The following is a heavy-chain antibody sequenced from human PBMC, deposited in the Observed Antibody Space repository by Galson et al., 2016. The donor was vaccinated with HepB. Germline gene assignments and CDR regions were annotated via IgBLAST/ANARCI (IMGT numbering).Heavy chain of an antibody. J-gene: IGHJ5*02. CDR1: GFTFSRHA. V-gene: IGHV3-30*04. CDR3: ARDPTIGAPDWFDA. D-gene: IGHD3-10*01. CDR2: IAHDATIK. Sequence: SLRLSCAASGFTFSRHAMHWVRQAPGKGLEWVAVIAHDATIKDYADSVEGRFTISRDNSKNTLYLEMHSLRDEDMDVYYCARDPTIGAPDWFDAWGQGTLVTVTS.